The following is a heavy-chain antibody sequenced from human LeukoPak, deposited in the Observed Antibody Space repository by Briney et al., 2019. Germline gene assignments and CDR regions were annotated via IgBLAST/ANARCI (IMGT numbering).Heavy chain of an antibody. CDR2: ISWNSGSI. CDR1: GFTFDDYA. CDR3: APIAAAGHDY. J-gene: IGHJ4*02. V-gene: IGHV3-9*01. D-gene: IGHD6-13*01. Sequence: GRSLRLSCAASGFTFDDYAMHWVRQAPGKGLEWVSGISWNSGSIGYADSVKGRLTISRDNAKNSLYLQMNSLRAEDTALYYCAPIAAAGHDYWGQGTLVTVSS.